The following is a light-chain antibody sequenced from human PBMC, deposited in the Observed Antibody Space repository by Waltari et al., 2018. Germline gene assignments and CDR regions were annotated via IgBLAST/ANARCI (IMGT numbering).Light chain of an antibody. CDR3: QVWDSGSDHYV. J-gene: IGLJ1*01. Sequence: SYELTQPPSVSVAPGQTARITCDGDKIGSKNVHWYQHKPGQAPVLVVYDDGYRPSGIPERFSGSNSGNTAALTISRVDAGEEAEYYCQVWDSGSDHYVFGTVTKVTVL. V-gene: IGLV3-21*02. CDR1: KIGSKN. CDR2: DDG.